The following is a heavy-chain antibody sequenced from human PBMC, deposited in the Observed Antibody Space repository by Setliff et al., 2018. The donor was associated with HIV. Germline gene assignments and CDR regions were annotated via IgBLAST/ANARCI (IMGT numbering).Heavy chain of an antibody. CDR2: INASGDKT. V-gene: IGHV1-46*03. Sequence: GASVKVSCKASGFNFTNYYIHWVRQAPGEGPEWVGVINASGDKTNYAQKFQGRLIITKDTSTSTVYMELSSLRSDDTAVYYCGRDYRSWIRAIGYWGQGTLVTVSS. D-gene: IGHD5-12*01. CDR1: GFNFTNYY. J-gene: IGHJ4*02. CDR3: GRDYRSWIRAIGY.